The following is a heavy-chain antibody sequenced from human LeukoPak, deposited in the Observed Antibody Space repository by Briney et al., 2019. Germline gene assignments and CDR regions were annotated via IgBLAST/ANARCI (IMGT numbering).Heavy chain of an antibody. V-gene: IGHV1-69*01. CDR3: ARFFDCSGGSCYYYFDY. Sequence: GSSVKVSCKASGGTFSSHAISWVRQAPGQGLEWMGGIIPIFGTANYAQKFQGRVTITADESTSTAYMELSSLRSEDTAVYYCARFFDCSGGSCYYYFDYWGQGTLVTVSS. J-gene: IGHJ4*02. CDR1: GGTFSSHA. CDR2: IIPIFGTA. D-gene: IGHD2-15*01.